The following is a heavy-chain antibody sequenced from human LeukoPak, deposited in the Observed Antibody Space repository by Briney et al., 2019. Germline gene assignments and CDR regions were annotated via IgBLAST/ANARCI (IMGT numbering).Heavy chain of an antibody. CDR3: AGSDTTGYSPREWDYWYFDP. D-gene: IGHD3-9*01. CDR2: ISYDAESD. Sequence: GGSLRLSCVTSGITFSSYGMHWVRQVPGKGLEWVAVISYDAESDYHVDSVKGRFTISRDNSKNTLYLQMNSLRAEDTAVYYCAGSDTTGYSPREWDYWYFDPWGRGTLVTVSS. J-gene: IGHJ2*01. V-gene: IGHV3-30*03. CDR1: GITFSSYG.